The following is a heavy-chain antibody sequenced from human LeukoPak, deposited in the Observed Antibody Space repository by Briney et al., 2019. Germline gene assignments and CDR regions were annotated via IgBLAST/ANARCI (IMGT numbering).Heavy chain of an antibody. Sequence: SGPALVKPTQTLTLTFTFSGFTLITHGMCVSWIRHPPVKALESLALIDWDDDKYYSTSLKTRLTISKDTFKKQVVLTMPNMDPVYTATYYCARISAYGDYYFDYWGQGTLVTVSS. D-gene: IGHD4-17*01. J-gene: IGHJ4*02. CDR2: IDWDDDK. CDR3: ARISAYGDYYFDY. CDR1: GFTLITHGMC. V-gene: IGHV2-70*01.